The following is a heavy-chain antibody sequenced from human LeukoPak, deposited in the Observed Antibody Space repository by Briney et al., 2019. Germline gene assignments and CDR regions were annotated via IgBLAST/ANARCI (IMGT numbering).Heavy chain of an antibody. CDR2: ISSSGSTI. V-gene: IGHV3-48*03. Sequence: PGGSLRLSCAASGFTFSSYEMNWVRQAPGKGLEWVSYISSSGSTIYYADSVKGRFTISRDNAKNSLYLQMNSLRAADTAVYYCAREMGVEWFGELSHAFDIWGQGTMVTVSS. J-gene: IGHJ3*02. CDR3: AREMGVEWFGELSHAFDI. CDR1: GFTFSSYE. D-gene: IGHD3-10*01.